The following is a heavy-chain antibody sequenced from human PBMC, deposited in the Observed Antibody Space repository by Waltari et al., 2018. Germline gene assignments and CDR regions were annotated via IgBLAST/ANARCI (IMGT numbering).Heavy chain of an antibody. CDR3: ARGGSSWYLDY. D-gene: IGHD6-13*01. J-gene: IGHJ4*02. CDR2: INPSGGIT. CDR1: GSTFTTYY. V-gene: IGHV1-46*01. Sequence: QVQLVQSGAEVKKPGASVTVSCKASGSTFTTYYIHWVRQAPGQGLEWMGVINPSGGITNYAQRFQGRVTMTRDTSTSTLYMALSSLRSEDTAVYYCARGGSSWYLDYWGQGTLVTVSS.